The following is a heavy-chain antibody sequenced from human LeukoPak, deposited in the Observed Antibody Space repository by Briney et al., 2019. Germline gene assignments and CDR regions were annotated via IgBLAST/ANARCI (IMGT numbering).Heavy chain of an antibody. V-gene: IGHV3-53*01. CDR1: GFTVSSNY. J-gene: IGHJ4*02. Sequence: GGSLRLSCEASGFTVSSNYMSWVRQAPGKGLEGVSIIYSGGGTYYADSVKGRFTISRDNSKNPLYLQINSLRAEDTAVYYCARGGNGPFDYWGQGTLVTVSS. D-gene: IGHD3-16*01. CDR3: ARGGNGPFDY. CDR2: IYSGGGT.